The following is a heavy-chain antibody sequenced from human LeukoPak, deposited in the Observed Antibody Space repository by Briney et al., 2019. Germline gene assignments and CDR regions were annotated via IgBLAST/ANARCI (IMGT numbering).Heavy chain of an antibody. CDR3: ARGATRHYYYGMDV. J-gene: IGHJ6*02. V-gene: IGHV3-23*01. CDR2: ISGSGGST. Sequence: GRSLRLSCAASGFTLSSYAMSWVRQAPGKGLQWVSAISGSGGSTYYADSVKGRFTISRDNSKNTLYLHMNSLRAEDTAVYYCARGATRHYYYGMDVWGQGTTVTVSS. CDR1: GFTLSSYA. D-gene: IGHD1-26*01.